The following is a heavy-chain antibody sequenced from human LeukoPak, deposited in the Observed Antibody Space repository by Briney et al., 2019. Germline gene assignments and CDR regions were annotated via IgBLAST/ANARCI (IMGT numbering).Heavy chain of an antibody. CDR3: ARDRAPYCSSTSCYQGHDY. D-gene: IGHD2-2*01. Sequence: SEPLSLTCAVYGGSFSGYYWSWIRQPPGKGLEWRGAISHSGSTNYNPSLKSRVTISVDTSKNQFSLKLSSVTAADTAVYYCARDRAPYCSSTSCYQGHDYWGQGTLVTVSS. J-gene: IGHJ4*02. CDR1: GGSFSGYY. CDR2: ISHSGST. V-gene: IGHV4-34*01.